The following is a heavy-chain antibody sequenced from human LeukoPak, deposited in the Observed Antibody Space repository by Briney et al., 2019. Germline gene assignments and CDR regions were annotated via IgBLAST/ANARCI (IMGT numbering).Heavy chain of an antibody. CDR1: GFTFNSYS. CDR3: AKRDGIAAAGTTFDY. CDR2: ISYDDSDR. V-gene: IGHV3-30-3*02. J-gene: IGHJ4*02. Sequence: GGSLRLSCAASGFTFNSYSMHWVRQAPGKGLEWATLISYDDSDRYYADSVKGRFTISRDNSKNTLYLQMNSLRAEDTAVYYCAKRDGIAAAGTTFDYWGQGTLVTVSS. D-gene: IGHD6-13*01.